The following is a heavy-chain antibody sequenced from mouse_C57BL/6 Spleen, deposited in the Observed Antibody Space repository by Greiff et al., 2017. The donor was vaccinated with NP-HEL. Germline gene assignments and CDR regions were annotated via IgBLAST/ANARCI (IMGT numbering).Heavy chain of an antibody. CDR2: IDPSDSYT. CDR3: ARRYYYGSSSLDY. D-gene: IGHD1-1*01. Sequence: QVQLKQPGAELVMPGASVKLSCKASGYTFTSYWMHWVKQRPGQGLEWIGEIDPSDSYTNYNQKFKGKSTLTVDKSSSTAYMQLSSLTFEDSAVYYCARRYYYGSSSLDYWGQGTTLTVSS. CDR1: GYTFTSYW. J-gene: IGHJ2*01. V-gene: IGHV1-69*01.